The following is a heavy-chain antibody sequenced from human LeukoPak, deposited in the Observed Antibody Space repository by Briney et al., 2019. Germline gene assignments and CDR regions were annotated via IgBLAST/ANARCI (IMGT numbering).Heavy chain of an antibody. CDR1: GGSISSSSYY. Sequence: ETPSLTCTVSGGSISSSSYYWGWIRQPPGKGLEWIGSIYYSGSTYYNQSLKSRVTISVDTSKNQFSLKLSSVTAADTAVYYCARRFSAAAGIRYWGQGTLVTVSS. CDR3: ARRFSAAAGIRY. V-gene: IGHV4-39*01. J-gene: IGHJ4*02. CDR2: IYYSGST. D-gene: IGHD6-13*01.